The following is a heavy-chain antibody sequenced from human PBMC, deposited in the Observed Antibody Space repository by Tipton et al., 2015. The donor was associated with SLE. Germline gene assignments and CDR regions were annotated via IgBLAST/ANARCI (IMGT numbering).Heavy chain of an antibody. D-gene: IGHD1-26*01. CDR1: GDSISNSNYY. Sequence: TLSLTCTVSGDSISNSNYYWGWIRQPPGKGLEWIGTIYYSGSTYYNPSLKSRVTISVDTSENQFSLKLTSVTAADTAVYYCARGGWELSFDYWGRGTLVTVSS. CDR3: ARGGWELSFDY. CDR2: IYYSGST. V-gene: IGHV4-39*07. J-gene: IGHJ4*02.